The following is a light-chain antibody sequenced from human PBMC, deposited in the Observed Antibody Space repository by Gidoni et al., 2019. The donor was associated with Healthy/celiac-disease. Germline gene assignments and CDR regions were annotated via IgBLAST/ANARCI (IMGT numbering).Light chain of an antibody. V-gene: IGKV1-5*01. CDR3: QQYNSYPWT. Sequence: DSQRTKSPSTWSASVGDRVTITCRASQSMSSWLAWYQQKPGKAPKLLIYDASSLESGVPSRFSGSGSGTEFTLTISSLQPDDFATYYCQQYNSYPWTFGQGTKVEIK. J-gene: IGKJ1*01. CDR2: DAS. CDR1: QSMSSW.